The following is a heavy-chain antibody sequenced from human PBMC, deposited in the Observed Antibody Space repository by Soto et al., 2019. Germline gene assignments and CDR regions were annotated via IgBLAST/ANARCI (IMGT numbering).Heavy chain of an antibody. Sequence: EVQLLESGGGLEQPGGSLRLSCAASGFDFRSHVVTWVRQAPGKGLEWVSAISGSGDTTWYANSVKGRLTSSRDNSKNMVYLQMNSLRAEDTAVYFCASCSGGSCRFNAFDPWGQGTLVTVSS. D-gene: IGHD2-15*01. CDR1: GFDFRSHV. V-gene: IGHV3-23*01. CDR2: ISGSGDTT. J-gene: IGHJ5*02. CDR3: ASCSGGSCRFNAFDP.